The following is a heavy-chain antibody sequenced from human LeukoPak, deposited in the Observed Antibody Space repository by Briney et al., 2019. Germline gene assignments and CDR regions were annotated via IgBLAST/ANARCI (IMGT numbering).Heavy chain of an antibody. CDR3: ARDGTMRSGPAFDI. V-gene: IGHV6-1*01. J-gene: IGHJ3*02. CDR2: TYYRSKWYN. CDR1: GDSVSSNSAA. D-gene: IGHD3-3*01. Sequence: SQTLSLTCAISGDSVSSNSAAWNWSRQSPSRGLEWLGRTYYRSKWYNDYAVSVKSRITINPDTSKNQFSLQLNSVTPDDTAVYYCARDGTMRSGPAFDIWGQGTMVTVSS.